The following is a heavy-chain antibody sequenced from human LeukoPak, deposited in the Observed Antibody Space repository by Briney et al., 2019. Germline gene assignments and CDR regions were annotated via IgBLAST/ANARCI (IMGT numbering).Heavy chain of an antibody. V-gene: IGHV1-18*01. J-gene: IGHJ4*02. CDR2: ISAYNGNT. Sequence: ASVKVSCKASGYTFTSYGISWVRQAPGQGLEWMGWISAYNGNTNYAQKLQGRVTMTTDTSTSTAYMELRSLRSDDTAVYYCALESYDYVWGSYRYTHYWGQGTLVTVSS. CDR1: GYTFTSYG. CDR3: ALESYDYVWGSYRYTHY. D-gene: IGHD3-16*02.